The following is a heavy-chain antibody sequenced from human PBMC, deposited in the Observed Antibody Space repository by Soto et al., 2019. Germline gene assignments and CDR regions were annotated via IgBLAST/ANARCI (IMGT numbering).Heavy chain of an antibody. CDR1: GFTFSSYA. D-gene: IGHD4-17*01. J-gene: IGHJ4*02. V-gene: IGHV3-23*03. CDR3: ARPSVVFSEKMTTVFFFDY. Sequence: EVQLLESGGGLVQPGGSLRLSCAASGFTFSSYAMSWVRQAPGKGLEWVSVIYSGGSTYYADSVKGRFTISRDNSKNTLYLQMNSLRAEDTAVYYCARPSVVFSEKMTTVFFFDYWGQGTLVTVSS. CDR2: IYSGGST.